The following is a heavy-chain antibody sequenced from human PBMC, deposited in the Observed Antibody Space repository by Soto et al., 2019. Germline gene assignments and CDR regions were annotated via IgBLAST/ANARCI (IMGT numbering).Heavy chain of an antibody. CDR3: TRPEYFYDSSGDDY. D-gene: IGHD3-22*01. V-gene: IGHV3-73*01. CDR2: IRSKANSYAT. J-gene: IGHJ4*02. CDR1: GFTFSGSA. Sequence: PGESLKISCAASGFTFSGSAIHWVRQASGKGLEWVGRIRSKANSYATAYAASLNGRFTISRDDSKNTAYLQMNSLKTEDTAVYYCTRPEYFYDSSGDDYWGQGTLVTVS.